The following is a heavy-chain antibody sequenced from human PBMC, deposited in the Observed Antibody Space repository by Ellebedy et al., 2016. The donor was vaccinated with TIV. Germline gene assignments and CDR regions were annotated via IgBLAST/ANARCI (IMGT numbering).Heavy chain of an antibody. Sequence: ASVKVSCXASGYTFTSYGISWVRQAPGQGLEWMGWISAYNGNTNYAQKLQGRVTMTTDTSTSTAYMELRSLRSDDTAVYYCARWMQLRFDYYYYGLDVWGQGTTVTVS. CDR2: ISAYNGNT. J-gene: IGHJ6*02. CDR1: GYTFTSYG. V-gene: IGHV1-18*04. CDR3: ARWMQLRFDYYYYGLDV. D-gene: IGHD5-18*01.